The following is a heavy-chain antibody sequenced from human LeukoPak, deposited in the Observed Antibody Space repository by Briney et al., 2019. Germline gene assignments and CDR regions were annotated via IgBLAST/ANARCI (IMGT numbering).Heavy chain of an antibody. CDR3: AREGALTVTKDAFDI. J-gene: IGHJ3*02. D-gene: IGHD4-17*01. Sequence: GGSLRLSCAASGFTFSSYAMHWVRQAPGKGLEWVAIISYDGSNKYYADSVKGRFTISRDNAKNSLYLQMNSLRAEDTAVYYCAREGALTVTKDAFDIWGQGTMVTVSS. V-gene: IGHV3-30*04. CDR1: GFTFSSYA. CDR2: ISYDGSNK.